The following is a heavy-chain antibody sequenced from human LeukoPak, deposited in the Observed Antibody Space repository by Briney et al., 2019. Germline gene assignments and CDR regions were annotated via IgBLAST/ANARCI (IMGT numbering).Heavy chain of an antibody. V-gene: IGHV3-66*01. Sequence: PGGSLRLSCAASGFTFSDYYMSWVRQAPGKGLEWVSVIYSGGSTYYADSVKGRFTISRDNSKNSLYLQMNSLRAEDTAVYYCALVAFDIWGQGTMVTVSS. J-gene: IGHJ3*02. CDR2: IYSGGST. CDR1: GFTFSDYY. CDR3: ALVAFDI. D-gene: IGHD2-8*02.